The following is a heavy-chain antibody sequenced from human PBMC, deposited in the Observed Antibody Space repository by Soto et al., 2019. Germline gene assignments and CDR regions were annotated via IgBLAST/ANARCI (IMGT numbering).Heavy chain of an antibody. CDR1: GGAINSYD. CDR2: IYYSGSA. V-gene: IGHV4-59*08. J-gene: IGHJ6*02. Sequence: SDTLSLTCTVSGGAINSYDWSWIRQPPGKGLEWIGYIYYSGSANYNSSLKGRVTISIDTSKNQFSLNLNSVTAADTAVYYCARRPYYYYYGMDVWGQGTTVTVSS. CDR3: ARRPYYYYYGMDV.